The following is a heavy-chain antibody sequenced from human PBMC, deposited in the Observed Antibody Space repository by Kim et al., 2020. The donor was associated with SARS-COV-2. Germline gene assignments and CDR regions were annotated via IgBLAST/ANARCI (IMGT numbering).Heavy chain of an antibody. CDR3: ARDLVVETTGSDVDV. D-gene: IGHD1-1*01. Sequence: GGSLRLSCAASGFTFSSYGMSWVRQAPGKGLEWVAVICCDGGNTYYADSVKGRFTISRDNSKNTLYLQMNRLRAEDTAVYYCARDLVVETTGSDVDVWGQGTTVTVSS. V-gene: IGHV3-33*08. CDR1: GFTFSSYG. CDR2: ICCDGGNT. J-gene: IGHJ6*02.